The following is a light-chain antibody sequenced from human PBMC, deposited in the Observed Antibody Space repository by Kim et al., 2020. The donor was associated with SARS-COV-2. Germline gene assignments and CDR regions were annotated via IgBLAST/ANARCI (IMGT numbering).Light chain of an antibody. Sequence: DIQMTQSPSSLSASVGDRVTITCQASQDISNYLNWYQQKPGKAPKLLIYDASNLETGVPSRFSGSGSGTDFTFTISSLQPEDISTYYCQQYDKLPYTFGQWTKL. J-gene: IGKJ2*01. CDR3: QQYDKLPYT. CDR1: QDISNY. CDR2: DAS. V-gene: IGKV1-33*01.